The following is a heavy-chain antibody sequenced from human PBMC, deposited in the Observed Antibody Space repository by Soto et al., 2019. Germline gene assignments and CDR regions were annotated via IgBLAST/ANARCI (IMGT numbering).Heavy chain of an antibody. CDR2: ISYDGSNK. CDR1: GFTFSSYG. V-gene: IGHV3-30*18. CDR3: AKALRYFDWSPTGFDP. D-gene: IGHD3-9*01. Sequence: VGSLRLSCAASGFTFSSYGMHWVRQAPGKGLEWVAVISYDGSNKYYADSVKGRFTISRDNSKNTLYLQMNSLRAEDTAVYYCAKALRYFDWSPTGFDPWGQGTLVTVSS. J-gene: IGHJ5*02.